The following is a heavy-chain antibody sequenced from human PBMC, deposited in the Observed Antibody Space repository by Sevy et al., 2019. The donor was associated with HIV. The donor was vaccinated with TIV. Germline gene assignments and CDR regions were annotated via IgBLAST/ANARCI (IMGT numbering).Heavy chain of an antibody. V-gene: IGHV1-69*13. D-gene: IGHD3-16*02. CDR3: ARELRDYDYVWGSYRSNWFDP. CDR2: IIPIFGTA. Sequence: ASLKVSCKASGGTFSSYAISWVRQAPGQGLEWMGGIIPIFGTANYAQKFQGRVTITADESTSTAYMELSSLRSEDTAVYYCARELRDYDYVWGSYRSNWFDPWGQGTLVTVSS. CDR1: GGTFSSYA. J-gene: IGHJ5*02.